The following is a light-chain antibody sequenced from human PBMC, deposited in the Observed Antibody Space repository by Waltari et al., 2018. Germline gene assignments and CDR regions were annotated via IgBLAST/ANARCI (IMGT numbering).Light chain of an antibody. Sequence: IQLTQSPSSLSASVGDRVTITCRASQGISYFLDWYQQKPGKAPKVLIYAASTLQSGVPSRFSGSGSGTDFTLVISSLQPEDFATYYCQHLNSSPPLFGGGTKVEIK. CDR1: QGISYF. CDR2: AAS. J-gene: IGKJ4*02. V-gene: IGKV1-9*01. CDR3: QHLNSSPPL.